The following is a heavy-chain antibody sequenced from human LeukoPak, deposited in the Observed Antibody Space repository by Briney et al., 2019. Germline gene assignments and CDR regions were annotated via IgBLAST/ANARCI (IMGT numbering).Heavy chain of an antibody. Sequence: ASVKVSCKASGYTFTSYYMHWVRQAPGQGLEWMGIINPSGGSTSYAQKFQGRVTMTRDTSTSTVYMELSSLRSEDTAVYYCARAGGYYYDSSGYNNFDYWGREPWSPSPQ. CDR3: ARAGGYYYDSSGYNNFDY. CDR1: GYTFTSYY. V-gene: IGHV1-46*01. D-gene: IGHD3-22*01. CDR2: INPSGGST. J-gene: IGHJ4*02.